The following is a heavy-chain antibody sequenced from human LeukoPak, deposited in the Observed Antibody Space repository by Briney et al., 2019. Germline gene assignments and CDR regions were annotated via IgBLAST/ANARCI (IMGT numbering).Heavy chain of an antibody. CDR3: ARGPVITIFGVVITAASNWFDP. CDR2: INHSGST. V-gene: IGHV4-34*01. Sequence: PSETLSLTCTVSGGSISSYYWSWIRQPPGKGLEWIGEINHSGSTNYNPSLKSRVTISVDTSKNQFSLKLSSVTAADTAVYYCARGPVITIFGVVITAASNWFDPWGQGTLVTVSS. D-gene: IGHD3-3*01. CDR1: GGSISSYY. J-gene: IGHJ5*02.